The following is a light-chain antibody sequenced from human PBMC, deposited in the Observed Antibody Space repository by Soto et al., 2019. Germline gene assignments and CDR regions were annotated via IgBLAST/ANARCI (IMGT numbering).Light chain of an antibody. J-gene: IGKJ1*01. CDR1: QSISSSY. Sequence: EIVLTQSPGTLSLTPGERATLSCRASQSISSSYFAWYQQKPGQAPRLLVYGVSSRATDVPDRFSGSGSGTDFTLTISRLEPEDFAVYYCQQYTDSRTFGQGTKVDI. CDR3: QQYTDSRT. V-gene: IGKV3-20*01. CDR2: GVS.